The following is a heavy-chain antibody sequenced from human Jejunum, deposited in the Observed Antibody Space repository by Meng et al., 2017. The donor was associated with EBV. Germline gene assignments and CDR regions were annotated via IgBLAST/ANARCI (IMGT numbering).Heavy chain of an antibody. CDR3: AGLRYSGYDRAFDY. CDR2: IYYSGST. J-gene: IGHJ4*02. Sequence: QRQLTESGPGLVKPSETLSLTCTVSGGSVNSGNVYWSWIRQPPGKGLEWIGYIYYSGSTNYIPSLKSRVTISLDTSKNQFSLKLSSVTAADTAVYYCAGLRYSGYDRAFDYWGQGALVTVSS. CDR1: GGSVNSGNVY. D-gene: IGHD5-12*01. V-gene: IGHV4-61*01.